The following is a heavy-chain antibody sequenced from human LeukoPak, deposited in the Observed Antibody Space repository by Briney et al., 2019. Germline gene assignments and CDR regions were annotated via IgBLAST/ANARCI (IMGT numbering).Heavy chain of an antibody. D-gene: IGHD4-17*01. J-gene: IGHJ4*02. CDR2: IYTSGNT. CDR1: GGSISSYY. V-gene: IGHV4-4*07. Sequence: SETLSLTCTVSGGSISSYYWSWIRQPAGKGLEWIGRIYTSGNTNYNPSLKSRVTMSVDTSKNQFSLKLSSVTAADTAVYYCAGGSYGDYDPKFDYWGQGTLVTVSS. CDR3: AGGSYGDYDPKFDY.